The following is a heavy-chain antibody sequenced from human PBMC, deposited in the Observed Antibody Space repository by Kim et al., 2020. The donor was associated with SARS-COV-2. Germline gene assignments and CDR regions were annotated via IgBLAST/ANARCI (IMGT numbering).Heavy chain of an antibody. Sequence: GGSLRLSCAASGFTFSDYYMTWIRQAPGKGLEWVSCISSSGATIYYADSVKGRFTISRDNAKSSLYLQMNSLRAEDMAVYYCARNPAGNSGWFDYWGQGTLVTVSS. D-gene: IGHD6-19*01. CDR2: ISSSGATI. CDR3: ARNPAGNSGWFDY. V-gene: IGHV3-11*01. CDR1: GFTFSDYY. J-gene: IGHJ4*02.